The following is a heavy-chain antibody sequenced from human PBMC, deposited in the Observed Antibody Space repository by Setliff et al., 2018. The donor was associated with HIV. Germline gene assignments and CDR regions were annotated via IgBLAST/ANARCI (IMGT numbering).Heavy chain of an antibody. V-gene: IGHV4-61*02. D-gene: IGHD5-18*01. CDR1: GGSISSGSYY. J-gene: IGHJ4*02. CDR2: IYYSGTT. Sequence: PSETLSLTCTVSGGSISSGSYYWSWIRQPAGKGLEWIGRIYYSGTTNYNPSLKSRVTISVDTSKNQFSLKLTSVTAADTAVYYCARLWDTELGDYWGQGTLVTVSS. CDR3: ARLWDTELGDY.